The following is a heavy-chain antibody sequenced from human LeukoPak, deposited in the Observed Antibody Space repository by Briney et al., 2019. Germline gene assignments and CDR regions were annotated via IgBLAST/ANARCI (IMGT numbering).Heavy chain of an antibody. CDR3: ASDGYDSSGYCDY. CDR1: GYTFTGYY. CDR2: INPNTGGT. D-gene: IGHD3-22*01. V-gene: IGHV1-2*02. J-gene: IGHJ4*02. Sequence: ASVKVSCKASGYTFTGYYMHWVRQAPGQGLEWMGWINPNTGGTNYARRFQGRVTMTRDTSISTAYMELSRLRSDDTAVYYCASDGYDSSGYCDYWGQGTLVTVSS.